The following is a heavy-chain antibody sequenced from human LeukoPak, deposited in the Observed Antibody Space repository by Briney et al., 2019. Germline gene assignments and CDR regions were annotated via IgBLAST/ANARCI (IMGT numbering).Heavy chain of an antibody. CDR3: AKGGDYDILTGYPFDY. V-gene: IGHV3-9*01. J-gene: IGHJ4*02. Sequence: GGSLRLSCAASGFTFDDYAMHWVRQAPGKGLKWVSGISWNSGSIGYADSVKGRFTISRDNAKNSLYLQMNSLRAEDTALYYCAKGGDYDILTGYPFDYWGQGTLVTVSS. CDR1: GFTFDDYA. D-gene: IGHD3-9*01. CDR2: ISWNSGSI.